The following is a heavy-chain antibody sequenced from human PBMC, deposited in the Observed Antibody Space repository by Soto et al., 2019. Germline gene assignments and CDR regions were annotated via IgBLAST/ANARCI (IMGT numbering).Heavy chain of an antibody. D-gene: IGHD6-13*01. CDR1: GGSISSNY. Sequence: QVQLQESGPGLVKASETLSLTCTVSGGSISSNYWTWIRQPPGKGLEWIGYVYNSGSTNYNPSLKSPVTISEYTSKSQFSLKVNSMTAADTAVYYCARYRREAVAGYTLDNWGQGILVTVSS. CDR2: VYNSGST. CDR3: ARYRREAVAGYTLDN. V-gene: IGHV4-59*01. J-gene: IGHJ4*02.